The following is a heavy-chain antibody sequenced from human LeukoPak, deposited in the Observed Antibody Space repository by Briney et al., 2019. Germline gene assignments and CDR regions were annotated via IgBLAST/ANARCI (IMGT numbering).Heavy chain of an antibody. CDR3: ASSGTSGSNSPIYHAFDI. J-gene: IGHJ3*02. D-gene: IGHD1-26*01. V-gene: IGHV4-39*07. CDR2: IYYSGST. Sequence: SETLSLTCTVSGGSISSSSYYWGWIRQPPGKGLEWIGSIYYSGSTYYNPSLKSRVTISVDTSKNQFSLKLSSVTAADTAVYYCASSGTSGSNSPIYHAFDIWGQGTMVTVSS. CDR1: GGSISSSSYY.